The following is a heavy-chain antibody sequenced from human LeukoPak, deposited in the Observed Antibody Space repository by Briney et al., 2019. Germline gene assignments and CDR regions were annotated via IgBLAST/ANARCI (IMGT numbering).Heavy chain of an antibody. CDR2: INTNTGNP. D-gene: IGHD5-12*01. CDR3: ARDKGGGYSGYDPYFDY. Sequence: VASVKVSCKASGYTFTRYAMNWVRQAPGQGLEWMGWINTNTGNPTYAQGFTGRFVFSLDTSVSTAYLQISSLKAEDTAVYYCARDKGGGYSGYDPYFDYWGQGTLVTVSS. J-gene: IGHJ4*02. CDR1: GYTFTRYA. V-gene: IGHV7-4-1*02.